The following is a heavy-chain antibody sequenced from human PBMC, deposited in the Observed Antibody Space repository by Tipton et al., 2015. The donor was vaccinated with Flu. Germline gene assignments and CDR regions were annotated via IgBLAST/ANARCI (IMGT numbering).Heavy chain of an antibody. CDR1: GGSISSYY. CDR2: IYYSGST. J-gene: IGHJ5*02. Sequence: TLSLTCSVSGGSISSYYWSWIRQPPGKGLEWIGYIYYSGSTNYNPSLKSRVTISVDTSKNQFSLKLSSVTAADTAVYYCARDISGKIDGWGQGALVAVSS. V-gene: IGHV4-59*01. CDR3: ARDISGKIDG.